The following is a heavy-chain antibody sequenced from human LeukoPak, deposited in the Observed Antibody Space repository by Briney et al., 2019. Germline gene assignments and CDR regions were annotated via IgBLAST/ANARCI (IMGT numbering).Heavy chain of an antibody. V-gene: IGHV1-69*02. CDR2: IIPILGIA. J-gene: IGHJ6*03. CDR1: GGTFRSYT. CDR3: ARAVGAARMMYYYYMDV. D-gene: IGHD6-6*01. Sequence: SVKVSCKASGGTFRSYTISWVRQAPGQGLEWMGRIIPILGIANYAQKLQGRVTITADKSTSTAYMELSSRRSEDTAVYYGARAVGAARMMYYYYMDVWGKGTTVTVSS.